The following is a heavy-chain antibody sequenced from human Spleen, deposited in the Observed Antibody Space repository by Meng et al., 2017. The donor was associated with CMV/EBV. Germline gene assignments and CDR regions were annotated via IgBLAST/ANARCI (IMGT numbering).Heavy chain of an antibody. CDR2: IRSKAYGGAT. V-gene: IGHV3-49*04. Sequence: GGSLRLSCTASGFTFGDYAMTWVRQAPGKGLEWVGFIRSKAYGGATEYAASVKGRFTMSRDDSKSIAYLQMNSLKTEDTAVYYCIRGICGDCHQTLDSWGQGTLVTVSS. D-gene: IGHD2-21*01. J-gene: IGHJ4*02. CDR3: IRGICGDCHQTLDS. CDR1: GFTFGDYA.